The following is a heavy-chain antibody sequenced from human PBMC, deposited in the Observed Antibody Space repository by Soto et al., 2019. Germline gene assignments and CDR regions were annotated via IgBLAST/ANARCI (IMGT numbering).Heavy chain of an antibody. Sequence: QVHFVQSGAEVKKPGASVKVSCKASGYTFSGHAIHWLRQAPGQRPEWLGWINAGKSKTYYSEKFEGRVTFTRDTVATTVNMELTSLTSEDTAVYYCGRDQSGTGYYVDWFDPWGQGTLVTVSS. CDR1: GYTFSGHA. CDR2: INAGKSKT. CDR3: GRDQSGTGYYVDWFDP. D-gene: IGHD3-10*02. V-gene: IGHV1-3*01. J-gene: IGHJ5*02.